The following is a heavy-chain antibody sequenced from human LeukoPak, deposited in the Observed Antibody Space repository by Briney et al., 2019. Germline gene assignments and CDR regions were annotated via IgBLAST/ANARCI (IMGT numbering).Heavy chain of an antibody. Sequence: GRSLRLSCAASGFTFSSYAMHWVRQAPGKGLEWVAVISYDGSNKYYADSVKGRFTISRDNSKNTLYLQMNSLRAEDTAVYYCARGEYYYDGGYWGQGTLVTVSS. CDR2: ISYDGSNK. D-gene: IGHD3-22*01. CDR3: ARGEYYYDGGY. CDR1: GFTFSSYA. J-gene: IGHJ4*02. V-gene: IGHV3-30-3*01.